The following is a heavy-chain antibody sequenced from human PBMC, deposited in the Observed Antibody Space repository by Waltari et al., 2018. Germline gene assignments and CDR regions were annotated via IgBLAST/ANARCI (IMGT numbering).Heavy chain of an antibody. CDR3: ARDGDGDQPGDAFDI. D-gene: IGHD4-17*01. Sequence: QVQLQESGPGLVKPSETLSLTCTVSGGSISSHYWSWIRQPPGKGLEWIGYSYYSGSTNYNPSLKSRVTISVDTSKNQFSLKLSSVTAADTAVYYCARDGDGDQPGDAFDIWGQGTMVTVSS. J-gene: IGHJ3*02. V-gene: IGHV4-59*11. CDR1: GGSISSHY. CDR2: SYYSGST.